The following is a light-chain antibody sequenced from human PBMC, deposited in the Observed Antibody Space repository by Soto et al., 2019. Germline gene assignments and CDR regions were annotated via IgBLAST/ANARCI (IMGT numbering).Light chain of an antibody. CDR3: QQYHNWWT. CDR2: DAS. J-gene: IGKJ1*01. V-gene: IGKV1-5*01. CDR1: QNINNW. Sequence: GDRGTITCRASQNINNWIAWYQQKPGKAPKFLIYDASTLESGVPSRFSGSGSGTEFTLTISSLQSEDFAVYYCQQYHNWWTFGQGTKVDIK.